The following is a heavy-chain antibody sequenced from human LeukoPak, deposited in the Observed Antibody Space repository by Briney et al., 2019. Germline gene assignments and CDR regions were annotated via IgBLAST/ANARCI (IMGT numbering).Heavy chain of an antibody. V-gene: IGHV1-2*02. Sequence: ASVKVSCKASGYTFTGYYMHWVRQAPGQGLEWMGWINPNSGGTNYAQKFQGRVTMTRDTSIITAYMELSRLRSDDTAVYYCARGGTRRIAVAGGMGYWGQGTLVTVSS. D-gene: IGHD6-19*01. CDR1: GYTFTGYY. CDR2: INPNSGGT. J-gene: IGHJ4*02. CDR3: ARGGTRRIAVAGGMGY.